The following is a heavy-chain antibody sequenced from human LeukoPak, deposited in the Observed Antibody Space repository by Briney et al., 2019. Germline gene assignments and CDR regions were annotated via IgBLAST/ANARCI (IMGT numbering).Heavy chain of an antibody. CDR1: GYTFTAYG. CDR3: SRDDGPFGGVRFDH. D-gene: IGHD3-16*01. CDR2: ISANNGNT. Sequence: ASVTVSCKASGYTFTAYGISWVRRAPGQGLEWMGWISANNGNTNYAQKVQGRVTMTRDTSTSTAYMELRSLRYDDTAVYYCSRDDGPFGGVRFDHWGQGTLVTVSS. V-gene: IGHV1-18*01. J-gene: IGHJ4*02.